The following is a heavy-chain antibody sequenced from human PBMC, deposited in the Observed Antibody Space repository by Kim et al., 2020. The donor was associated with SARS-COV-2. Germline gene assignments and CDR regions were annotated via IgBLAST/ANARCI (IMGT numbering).Heavy chain of an antibody. J-gene: IGHJ5*02. V-gene: IGHV3-74*01. D-gene: IGHD3-10*01. Sequence: GGSLRLSCVASGFTFNNFLMHWVRQAPGKGPEWVSRINGDRDSTSYADSVNGRFTTSRDNAKNTLYLEMDGLRAEDTAIYYCARVDYASGSSYDLWGQGTLVTVSS. CDR1: GFTFNNFL. CDR3: ARVDYASGSSYDL. CDR2: INGDRDST.